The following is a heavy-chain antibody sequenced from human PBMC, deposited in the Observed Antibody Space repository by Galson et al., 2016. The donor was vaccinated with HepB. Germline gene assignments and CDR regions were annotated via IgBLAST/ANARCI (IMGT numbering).Heavy chain of an antibody. J-gene: IGHJ1*01. CDR1: GITFSSSW. Sequence: SLRLSCAASGITFSSSWMHWVRQAPGKGLVWVSRINSDGSSTNYADSVKGRFTISRDNAKNTLYLQMNSLRAEDTAVYYCAVYSFPIAAAGPARSLQHWGQGTLVTVSS. CDR3: AVYSFPIAAAGPARSLQH. V-gene: IGHV3-74*01. D-gene: IGHD6-13*01. CDR2: INSDGSST.